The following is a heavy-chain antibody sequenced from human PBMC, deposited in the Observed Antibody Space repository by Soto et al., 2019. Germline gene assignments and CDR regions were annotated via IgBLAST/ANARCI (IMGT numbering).Heavy chain of an antibody. CDR1: GYTFTSYD. V-gene: IGHV1-8*01. Sequence: GASVKVSCKASGYTFTSYDINWVRQATGQGLEWMGWMNPNSGNTGYAQKFQGRVTMTRNTSISTAYMELSSLRSEDTAVYYCASHASGYSSKDPDPFDYWGQGTLVTVSS. CDR2: MNPNSGNT. D-gene: IGHD6-13*01. J-gene: IGHJ4*02. CDR3: ASHASGYSSKDPDPFDY.